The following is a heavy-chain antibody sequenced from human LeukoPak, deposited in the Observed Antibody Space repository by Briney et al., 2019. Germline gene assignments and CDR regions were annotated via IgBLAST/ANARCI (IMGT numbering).Heavy chain of an antibody. V-gene: IGHV1-69*05. CDR2: IIPIFGTA. J-gene: IGHJ5*02. CDR1: GGTFGSYA. CDR3: ASTHLVVPAAIRLYSWFDP. Sequence: GASVKVSCKASGGTFGSYAISWVRQAPGQGLEWMGGIIPIFGTANYAQKFQGRVTITTDESTSTAYMELSSLRSEDTAVYYCASTHLVVPAAIRLYSWFDPWGQGTLVTVSS. D-gene: IGHD2-2*02.